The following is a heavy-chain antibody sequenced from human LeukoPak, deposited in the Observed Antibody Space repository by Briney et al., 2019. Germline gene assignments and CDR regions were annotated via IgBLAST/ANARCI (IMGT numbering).Heavy chain of an antibody. Sequence: GGSLRLSCPAAGFTFSNAWMSSVRQAPGKGLEWVGRIKSRADGGTTDYAAPVKGGFTISRDDSKNTLFLQMNSLKTDDTAVYYCSTEGTYWGQGTLVTVSS. CDR2: IKSRADGGTT. J-gene: IGHJ4*02. V-gene: IGHV3-15*01. CDR3: STEGTY. D-gene: IGHD1-1*01. CDR1: GFTFSNAW.